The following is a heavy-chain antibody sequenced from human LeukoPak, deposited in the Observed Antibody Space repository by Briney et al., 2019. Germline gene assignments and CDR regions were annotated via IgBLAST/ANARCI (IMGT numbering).Heavy chain of an antibody. CDR1: GGSISSDGYY. D-gene: IGHD6-19*01. V-gene: IGHV4-61*08. J-gene: IGHJ4*02. CDR3: ARGGQLAVPDPFDS. Sequence: NPSETVSLTCTVSGGSISSDGYYWSWIRQPPGKGLEWIGYIYHSESTTYSPSLKSRLTISVDTSRNQFSLSLISVTAADTAVCYCARGGQLAVPDPFDSWGQGTLVTVSS. CDR2: IYHSEST.